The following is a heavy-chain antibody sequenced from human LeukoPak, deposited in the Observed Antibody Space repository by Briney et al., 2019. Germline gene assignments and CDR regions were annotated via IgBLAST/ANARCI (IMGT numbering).Heavy chain of an antibody. CDR1: GFTFTTYW. CDR2: INQDGTEK. Sequence: GGPLRLSCAASGFTFTTYWMSWLRQFPGKGLQWVANINQDGTEKYYVHSVKGRFTISRDNAKNSLHLQMSSLRVEDTAIYYCVKVAKYYYGSETYYFFEQWGQGTPVTASS. J-gene: IGHJ4*02. CDR3: VKVAKYYYGSETYYFFEQ. V-gene: IGHV3-7*01. D-gene: IGHD3-10*01.